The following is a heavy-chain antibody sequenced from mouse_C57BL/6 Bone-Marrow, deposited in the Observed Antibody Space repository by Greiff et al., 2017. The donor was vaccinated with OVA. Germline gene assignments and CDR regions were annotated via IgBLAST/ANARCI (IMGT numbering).Heavy chain of an antibody. CDR1: GFTFSSYG. Sequence: EVQLQESGGDLVKPGGSLKLSCAASGFTFSSYGMSWVRQTPDKRLEWVATISSGGSYTYYPDSVKGRFTISRDNAKNTLYLQMSSLKSEDTAMYYCARHRVPHFDYWGQGTTLTVSS. J-gene: IGHJ2*01. CDR2: ISSGGSYT. V-gene: IGHV5-6*01. CDR3: ARHRVPHFDY. D-gene: IGHD5-1*01.